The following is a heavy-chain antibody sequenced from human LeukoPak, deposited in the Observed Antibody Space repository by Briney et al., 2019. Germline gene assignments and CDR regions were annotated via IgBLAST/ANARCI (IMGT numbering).Heavy chain of an antibody. CDR2: INHSGST. J-gene: IGHJ6*02. CDR3: ASSLLYDSSGYYYPSGMDV. CDR1: GGSFSGYY. D-gene: IGHD3-22*01. V-gene: IGHV4-34*01. Sequence: SETLSLTCAVYGGSFSGYYWSWIRQPPGKGLGWIGEINHSGSTNYNPSLKSRVTISVDTSKNQFSLKLSSVTAADTAVYYCASSLLYDSSGYYYPSGMDVWGQGTTVTVSS.